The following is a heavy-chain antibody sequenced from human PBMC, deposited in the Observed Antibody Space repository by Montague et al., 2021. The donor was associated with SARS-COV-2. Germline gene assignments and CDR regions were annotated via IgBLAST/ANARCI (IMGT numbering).Heavy chain of an antibody. CDR2: INHRGST. V-gene: IGHV4-34*01. D-gene: IGHD3-16*01. CDR1: GGSLSGYY. CDR3: AREGGWAGFNPFDF. Sequence: SETLSLTCAVDGGSLSGYYWRWIRQPPGKGLEWIGEINHRGSTNYNPSLQSRVTMSGDTSKNQLSLKLASVAAADTAIYYRAREGGWAGFNPFDFWGQGTLVTVSS. J-gene: IGHJ4*02.